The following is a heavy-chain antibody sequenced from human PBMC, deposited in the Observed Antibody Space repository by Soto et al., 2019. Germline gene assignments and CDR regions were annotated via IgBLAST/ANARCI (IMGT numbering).Heavy chain of an antibody. Sequence: PGESLKISCKGSGYSFTSYWIGWVRQMPGKGLEWMGIIYPGDSDTRYSPSFQGQVTIPADKSISTAYLQWSSLKASDTAMYYCARQGMAAAGTDPNYYYYGMDVWGQGTTVTVSS. CDR2: IYPGDSDT. CDR3: ARQGMAAAGTDPNYYYYGMDV. CDR1: GYSFTSYW. V-gene: IGHV5-51*01. D-gene: IGHD6-13*01. J-gene: IGHJ6*02.